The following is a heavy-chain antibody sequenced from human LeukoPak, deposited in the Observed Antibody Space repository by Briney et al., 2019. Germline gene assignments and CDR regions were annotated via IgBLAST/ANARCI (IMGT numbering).Heavy chain of an antibody. CDR2: IYYNGNT. Sequence: SETLSLTCTVSGGSISSYYWSWIRQPPGKGLEWIGYIYYNGNTNYNPSLRSRVTISVDTSKNQFSLKLSSVTAADTAVYYCARSTYSSGWYDRVYWGQGTLVTVSS. CDR1: GGSISSYY. V-gene: IGHV4-59*01. D-gene: IGHD6-19*01. CDR3: ARSTYSSGWYDRVY. J-gene: IGHJ4*02.